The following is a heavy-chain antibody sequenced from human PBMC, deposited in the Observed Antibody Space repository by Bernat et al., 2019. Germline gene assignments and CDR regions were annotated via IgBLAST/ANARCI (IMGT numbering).Heavy chain of an antibody. D-gene: IGHD2-15*01. CDR1: GFTFSSYG. Sequence: QVQLVESGGGVVQPGRSLRLSCAASGFTFSSYGMHWVRQAPGKGLEWVAVIWYDGSNKYYADSVKGRFTISRDNSKNTLYLQMNSLRAEDTAVYYCARERTPGGAFDIWGQGTMVTVSS. CDR2: IWYDGSNK. V-gene: IGHV3-33*01. J-gene: IGHJ3*02. CDR3: ARERTPGGAFDI.